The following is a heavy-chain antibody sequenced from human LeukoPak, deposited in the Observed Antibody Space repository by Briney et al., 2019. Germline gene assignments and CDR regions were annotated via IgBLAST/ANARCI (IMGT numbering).Heavy chain of an antibody. CDR3: AREYDTSAFDI. CDR2: ISSSSSTI. V-gene: IGHV3-48*01. Sequence: GGSLRLSCAASGFTFSSYSMNWVRQAPGEGLEWVSYISSSSSTIYYADSVKGRFTISRDNAKNSLYLQMNSLRAEDTAVYYCAREYDTSAFDIWGQGTMVTVSS. CDR1: GFTFSSYS. D-gene: IGHD3-22*01. J-gene: IGHJ3*02.